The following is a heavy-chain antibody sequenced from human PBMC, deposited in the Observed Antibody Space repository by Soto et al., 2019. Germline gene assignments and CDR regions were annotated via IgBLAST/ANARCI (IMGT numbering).Heavy chain of an antibody. D-gene: IGHD1-1*01. CDR3: ARDTNNRYYYYYGMDV. J-gene: IGHJ6*02. Sequence: GGSLRLSCAASGFTFSSYAMSWVRQAPGKGLEWVSAISGSGDNTNYADSVKGRFTISRDNANNSLYLQMNSLRAEDTVVYYCARDTNNRYYYYYGMDVWGQGTTVTVSS. V-gene: IGHV3-23*01. CDR1: GFTFSSYA. CDR2: ISGSGDNT.